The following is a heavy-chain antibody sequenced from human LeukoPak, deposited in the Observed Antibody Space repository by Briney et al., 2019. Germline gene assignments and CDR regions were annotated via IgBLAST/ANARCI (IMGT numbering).Heavy chain of an antibody. V-gene: IGHV4-34*01. CDR1: GGSFSGYY. J-gene: IGHJ3*02. CDR2: INHSGST. D-gene: IGHD6-13*01. Sequence: ETLSLTCAVYGGSFSGYYWSWIRQPPGKGLEWIGEINHSGSTNYNPSLKSRVTISVDTSKNQFSLKLSSVTAADTAVYYCARGLSIGYSSSWYAPAPFDTFDIWGQGTMVTVSS. CDR3: ARGLSIGYSSSWYAPAPFDTFDI.